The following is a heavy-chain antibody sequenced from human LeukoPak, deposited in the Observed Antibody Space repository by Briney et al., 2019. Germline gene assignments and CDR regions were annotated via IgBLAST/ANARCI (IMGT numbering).Heavy chain of an antibody. CDR2: INPNSGGT. D-gene: IGHD3-10*01. J-gene: IGHJ4*02. CDR3: ARVVDYYGSGSYRGVDY. V-gene: IGHV1-2*02. CDR1: GYTFTGYY. Sequence: RASVKVSCKASGYTFTGYYMHWVRQAPGQGLEWMGWINPNSGGTNYAQKFQGRVTMTRDTSISTAYMELSRLRSDDTAVYYCARVVDYYGSGSYRGVDYWGQGTLVTVSS.